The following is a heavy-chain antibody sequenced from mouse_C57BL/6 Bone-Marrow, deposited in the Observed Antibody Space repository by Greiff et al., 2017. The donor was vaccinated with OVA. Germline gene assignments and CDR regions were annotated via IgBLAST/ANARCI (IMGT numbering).Heavy chain of an antibody. CDR3: ARGAVLSWYFDV. V-gene: IGHV1-18*01. CDR2: INPNNGGT. CDR1: GYTFTDYN. D-gene: IGHD6-5*01. Sequence: VQLQQPGPELVKPGASVKIPCKASGYTFTDYNMDWVKQSHGKSLEWIGDINPNNGGTNYNQKFKGKATLTVDKSSSTAYMELRSLTSEDTAVYYCARGAVLSWYFDVWGTGTTVTVSS. J-gene: IGHJ1*03.